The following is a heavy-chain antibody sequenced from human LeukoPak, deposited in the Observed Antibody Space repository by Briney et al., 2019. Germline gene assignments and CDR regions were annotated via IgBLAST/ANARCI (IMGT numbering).Heavy chain of an antibody. V-gene: IGHV1-2*02. CDR3: ARDHPGRRDKSLFWSGRIYNCLDP. CDR1: GYTFTGYY. Sequence: ASVKVSCKASGYTFTGYYMHWVRQATGQGLEWRGWINPNSGGTNYAQKFQGRVTMTRDTSTSTAYMELSRLRSDDMAVDYCARDHPGRRDKSLFWSGRIYNCLDPWGQRNVVTVSS. CDR2: INPNSGGT. J-gene: IGHJ5*02. D-gene: IGHD3-3*01.